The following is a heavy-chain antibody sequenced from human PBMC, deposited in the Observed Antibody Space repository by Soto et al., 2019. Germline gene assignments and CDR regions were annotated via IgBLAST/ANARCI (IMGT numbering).Heavy chain of an antibody. V-gene: IGHV1-3*01. D-gene: IGHD7-27*01. Sequence: ASVKVSCKASGYTFTSYAMHWVRQAPGQRLEWMGWINAGNGNTKYSQKFQGRVTITRDTSASTAYMELSSLRSEDTAVYYCARGYFGEANWDYYYYMDVWGKGTTVTVSS. J-gene: IGHJ6*03. CDR3: ARGYFGEANWDYYYYMDV. CDR2: INAGNGNT. CDR1: GYTFTSYA.